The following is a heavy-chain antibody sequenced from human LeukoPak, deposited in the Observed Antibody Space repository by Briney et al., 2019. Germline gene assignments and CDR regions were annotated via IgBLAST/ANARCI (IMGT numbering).Heavy chain of an antibody. CDR3: ARESAAGTCDY. CDR1: GFTFSSYG. Sequence: GSLRLSCAASGFTFSSYGMHWVRQAPGKGLEWVAVISYDGRNKNYADSLKGRFTISREDSKNTLYLQMNSLRAEDTAVYYCARESAAGTCDYWGQGTLVTVSS. J-gene: IGHJ4*02. D-gene: IGHD6-13*01. V-gene: IGHV3-30*03. CDR2: ISYDGRNK.